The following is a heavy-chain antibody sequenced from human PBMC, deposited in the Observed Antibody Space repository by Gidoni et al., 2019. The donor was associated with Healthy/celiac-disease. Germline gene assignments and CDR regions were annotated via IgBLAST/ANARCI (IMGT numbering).Heavy chain of an antibody. Sequence: STYYNPSLKSRVTISVDTSKNQFSLKLSSVTAADTAVYYCARDHCSGGSCYDYWGQGTLVTVSS. CDR2: ST. D-gene: IGHD2-15*01. CDR3: ARDHCSGGSCYDY. V-gene: IGHV4-39*01. J-gene: IGHJ4*02.